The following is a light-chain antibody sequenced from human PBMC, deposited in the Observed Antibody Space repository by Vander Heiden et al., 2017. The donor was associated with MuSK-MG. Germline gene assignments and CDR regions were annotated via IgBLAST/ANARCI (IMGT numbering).Light chain of an antibody. CDR2: DDS. V-gene: IGLV3-21*02. CDR3: QVWDSSSNQVV. J-gene: IGLJ2*01. Sequence: SSVLTQPPSVSLAPGPTARITCGGNNIGSKIVHWYQQKPGQAPVLVVHDDSDRPSGIPERISGSNSGNTATLTISRVEAGDEADYYCQVWDSSSNQVVFGGGTKVTVL. CDR1: NIGSKI.